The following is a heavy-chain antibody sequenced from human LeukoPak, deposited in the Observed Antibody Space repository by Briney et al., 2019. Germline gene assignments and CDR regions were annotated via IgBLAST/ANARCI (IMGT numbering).Heavy chain of an antibody. D-gene: IGHD5-24*01. V-gene: IGHV1-18*04. CDR2: ISAYNGNT. Sequence: GASVKVSCKASGYTFTGYYMHWVRQAPGQGLEWMGWISAYNGNTNYAQKLQGRVTMTTDTSTSTAYMELRSLRSDDTAVYYCARDSWGWLPGVVDYWGQGTLVTVSS. CDR1: GYTFTGYY. J-gene: IGHJ4*02. CDR3: ARDSWGWLPGVVDY.